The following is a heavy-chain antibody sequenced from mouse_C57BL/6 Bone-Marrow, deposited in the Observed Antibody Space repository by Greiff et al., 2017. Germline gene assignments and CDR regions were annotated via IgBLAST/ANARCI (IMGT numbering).Heavy chain of an antibody. CDR1: GFTFTSYA. V-gene: IGHV5-4*03. Sequence: EVKVVESGGGLVKPGGSLKLSCAASGFTFTSYAMSWVRQTPEKRLEWVATISNGGSYTYYPDNVKGRFTISRDNAKNNLYLQMSHLKSEDSAMSYCASLYYGYDRYYFDYWGQGTTLTVSS. J-gene: IGHJ2*01. D-gene: IGHD2-2*01. CDR2: ISNGGSYT. CDR3: ASLYYGYDRYYFDY.